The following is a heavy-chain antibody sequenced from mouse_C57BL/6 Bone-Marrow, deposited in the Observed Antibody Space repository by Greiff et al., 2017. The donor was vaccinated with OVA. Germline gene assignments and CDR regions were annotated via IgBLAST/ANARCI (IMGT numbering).Heavy chain of an antibody. V-gene: IGHV1-7*01. CDR1: GYTFTSYW. CDR3: AKSTMVTTRGFAY. D-gene: IGHD2-2*01. CDR2: INPSSGYT. J-gene: IGHJ3*01. Sequence: QVQLKESGAELAKPGASVKLSCKASGYTFTSYWMPWVKQRPGQGLEWIGYINPSSGYTKYNQKFKDKATLTADKSSSTAYMQLSSLTYEDSAVYYCAKSTMVTTRGFAYWGQGTLVTVSA.